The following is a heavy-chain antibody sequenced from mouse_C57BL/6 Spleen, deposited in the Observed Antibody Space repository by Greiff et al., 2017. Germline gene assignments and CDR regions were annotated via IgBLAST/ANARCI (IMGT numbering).Heavy chain of an antibody. Sequence: QVQLQQSGAELVKPGASVKLSCKASGYTFTEYTIHWVKQRSGQGLEWIGWFYPGSGSIKYNEKFKDKATLTADKSSSTVYMELSRLTSEDSAVYFCARHEEGSYYSNYGGFDYWGQGTTLTVSS. J-gene: IGHJ2*01. CDR3: ARHEEGSYYSNYGGFDY. D-gene: IGHD2-5*01. CDR1: GYTFTEYT. CDR2: FYPGSGSI. V-gene: IGHV1-62-2*01.